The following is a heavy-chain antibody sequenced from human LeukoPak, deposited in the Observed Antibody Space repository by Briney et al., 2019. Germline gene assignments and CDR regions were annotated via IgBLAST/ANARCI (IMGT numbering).Heavy chain of an antibody. CDR3: ARDYLGIEDFWSGYAAH. J-gene: IGHJ4*02. CDR1: GFTFDDYG. Sequence: GGSLRLSCAASGFTFDDYGMSWVRQAPGKGLEWVSAINWNGDITGYADSVKGRFTISRDNAKNSLYLQMNSLRAEDTAVYYCARDYLGIEDFWSGYAAHWGQGTLVTVSS. V-gene: IGHV3-20*04. D-gene: IGHD3-3*01. CDR2: INWNGDIT.